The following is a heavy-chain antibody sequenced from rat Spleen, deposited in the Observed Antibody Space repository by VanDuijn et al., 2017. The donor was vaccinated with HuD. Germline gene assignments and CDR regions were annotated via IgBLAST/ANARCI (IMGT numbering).Heavy chain of an antibody. CDR1: GFTFRNYG. CDR2: INIGGGDT. J-gene: IGHJ3*01. V-gene: IGHV5S14*01. Sequence: EVQLVESGGGLVQPGRSLKLSCAASGFTFRNYGMAWVRQTLTRGLEWVAFINIGGGDTYYRDSVKGRFTISRDNAKNTQYLQMESLRSEDTATYYCARLGITLGAGHWFAYWGQGTLVTVSS. CDR3: ARLGITLGAGHWFAY. D-gene: IGHD1-2*01.